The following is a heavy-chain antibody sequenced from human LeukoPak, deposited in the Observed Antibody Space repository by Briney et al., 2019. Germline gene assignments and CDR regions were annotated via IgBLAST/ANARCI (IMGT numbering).Heavy chain of an antibody. CDR2: ISGSGGST. Sequence: AGGSLRLSCAASGFTFSSYAMSWVRQAPGKGREWVSAISGSGGSTYYADPVKGLFTISRDNSKNTLYLQMNSLRAEDTAVYYCAKGGYIWGRYRLYAFDIWGQGTMVTVSS. D-gene: IGHD3-16*02. V-gene: IGHV3-23*01. CDR3: AKGGYIWGRYRLYAFDI. CDR1: GFTFSSYA. J-gene: IGHJ3*02.